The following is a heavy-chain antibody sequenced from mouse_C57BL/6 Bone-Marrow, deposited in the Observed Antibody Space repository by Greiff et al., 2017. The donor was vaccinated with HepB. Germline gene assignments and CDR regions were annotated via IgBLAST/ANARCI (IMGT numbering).Heavy chain of an antibody. CDR2: ISSGGDYI. V-gene: IGHV5-9-1*02. CDR3: TRARYYYGSSPFAY. Sequence: EVQVVESGEGLVKPGGSLKLSCAASGFTFSSYAMSWVRQTPEKRLEWVAYISSGGDYIYYADTVKGRFTISRDNARNTLYLQMSSLKSEDTAMYYCTRARYYYGSSPFAYWGQGTLVTVSA. J-gene: IGHJ3*01. CDR1: GFTFSSYA. D-gene: IGHD1-1*01.